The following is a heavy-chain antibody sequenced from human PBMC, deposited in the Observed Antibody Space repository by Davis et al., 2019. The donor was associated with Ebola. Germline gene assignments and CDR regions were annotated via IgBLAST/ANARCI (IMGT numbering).Heavy chain of an antibody. CDR2: ISSSSSTI. CDR3: AKDPRIVGATDAFDI. CDR1: GFTFSSYS. V-gene: IGHV3-48*01. D-gene: IGHD1-26*01. J-gene: IGHJ3*02. Sequence: PGGSLRLSCAASGFTFSSYSMNWVRQAPGKGLEWVSYISSSSSTIYYADSVKGRFTISRDNSKNTLYLQMNSLRAEDTAVYYCAKDPRIVGATDAFDIWGQGTMVTVSS.